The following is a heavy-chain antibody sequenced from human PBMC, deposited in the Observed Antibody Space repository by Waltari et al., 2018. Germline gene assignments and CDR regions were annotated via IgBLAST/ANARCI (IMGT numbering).Heavy chain of an antibody. CDR2: IIPIFGTA. V-gene: IGHV1-69*08. CDR3: ARTPVGWGGSHYNWFDP. D-gene: IGHD2-15*01. CDR1: GGTFSSYA. Sequence: QVQLVQSGAEVKKPGSSVKVSCKASGGTFSSYAISWVRQAPGQGLEWMGRIIPIFGTANYAQKFQGRVTITADKSTSTAYMELSSLRSEDTAVYYCARTPVGWGGSHYNWFDPWGQGTLVTVSS. J-gene: IGHJ5*02.